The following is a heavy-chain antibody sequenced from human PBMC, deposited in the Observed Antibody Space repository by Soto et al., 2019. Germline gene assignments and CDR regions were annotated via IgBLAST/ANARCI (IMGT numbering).Heavy chain of an antibody. D-gene: IGHD2-8*01. J-gene: IGHJ5*02. Sequence: SETLSLTCGVSGASISSRNWWSWVRQSPAKGLEWIGEIYHTGTTNYNPSLKSRVTLSVDKSKNQFSLTLTSVTAADTAVYYCVKTSLVPLNWFDPWGQGTLVTVSS. V-gene: IGHV4-4*02. CDR1: GASISSRNW. CDR2: IYHTGTT. CDR3: VKTSLVPLNWFDP.